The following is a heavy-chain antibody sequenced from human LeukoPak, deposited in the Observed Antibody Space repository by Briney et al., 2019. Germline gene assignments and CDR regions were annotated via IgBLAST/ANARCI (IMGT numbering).Heavy chain of an antibody. J-gene: IGHJ4*02. V-gene: IGHV3-7*01. CDR1: GFTFSSYW. CDR2: IKQDGSEK. Sequence: GGSLRLSCAASGFTFSSYWMSWVRQAPGKGLEGVANIKQDGSEKYYVDSVKGRFTISRDNAKNSLYLQMNSLRAEDTAVYYCAMGYSGYVNDYWGQGTLVTVSS. D-gene: IGHD5-12*01. CDR3: AMGYSGYVNDY.